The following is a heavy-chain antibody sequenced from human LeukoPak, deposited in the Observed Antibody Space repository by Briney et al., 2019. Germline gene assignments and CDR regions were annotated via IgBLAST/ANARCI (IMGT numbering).Heavy chain of an antibody. D-gene: IGHD3-22*01. Sequence: SETLSLTCAVYGGSFSGYYWTWIRQAPGKGLEWIGEINPSGRISYNPSLKSRLTISVDASRNQFSLNLRSLTAADTAVYYCARGRQEVSMIVVVMTAVSYYLDVWGKGTTVTVS. CDR2: INPSGRI. J-gene: IGHJ6*03. CDR1: GGSFSGYY. CDR3: ARGRQEVSMIVVVMTAVSYYLDV. V-gene: IGHV4-34*01.